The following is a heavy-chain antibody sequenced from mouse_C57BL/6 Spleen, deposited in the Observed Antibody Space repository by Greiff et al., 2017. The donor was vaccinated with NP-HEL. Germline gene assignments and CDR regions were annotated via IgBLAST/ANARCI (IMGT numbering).Heavy chain of an antibody. J-gene: IGHJ1*03. V-gene: IGHV1-52*01. CDR3: ARGGYDGYFDV. Sequence: QVQLQQPGAELVRPGSSVKLSCKASGYTFTSYWMHWVKQRPIQGLEWIGNIDPSDSETHYNQKFKDKATLTVDKSSSTAYMQLSSLTSEDAAVYYWARGGYDGYFDVWGTGTTGTVSS. CDR2: IDPSDSET. D-gene: IGHD2-2*01. CDR1: GYTFTSYW.